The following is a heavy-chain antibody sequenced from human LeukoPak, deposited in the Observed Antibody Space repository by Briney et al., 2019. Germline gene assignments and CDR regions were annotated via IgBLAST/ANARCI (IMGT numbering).Heavy chain of an antibody. J-gene: IGHJ6*02. V-gene: IGHV4-59*08. D-gene: IGHD6-6*01. Sequence: SETLSLTCTVSGGSISSYYWSWIRQPPGKGLEWIGCVYYTGSTNYNPSLKGRVTISVDTSKNQFSLNLSSVTAADTAVYYCARQDIAARPPYYYGMDVWGQGTTVTVSS. CDR1: GGSISSYY. CDR2: VYYTGST. CDR3: ARQDIAARPPYYYGMDV.